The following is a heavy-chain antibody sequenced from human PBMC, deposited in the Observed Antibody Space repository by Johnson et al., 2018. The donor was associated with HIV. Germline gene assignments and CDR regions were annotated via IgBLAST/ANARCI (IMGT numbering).Heavy chain of an antibody. D-gene: IGHD4-23*01. J-gene: IGHJ3*02. V-gene: IGHV3-30*04. CDR2: ISYDGSNK. Sequence: QVQLVESGGGLVKPGGSLRFSCAAPGFTFSSYDMDWVRQAPGKGLEWVAVISYDGSNKYYADSVKGRLTFSRDNSKNTLYPQMNSLRAEDTAVYYCAKLRWAPRAFDIWGQGTMVTVSS. CDR3: AKLRWAPRAFDI. CDR1: GFTFSSYD.